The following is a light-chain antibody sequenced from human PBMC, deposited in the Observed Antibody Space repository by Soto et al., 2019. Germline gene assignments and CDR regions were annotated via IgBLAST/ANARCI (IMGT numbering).Light chain of an antibody. CDR3: QHYNDYSRV. CDR2: TAS. J-gene: IGKJ1*01. Sequence: DIQMTQSPSTLSASIGDRVTITCRASQSVDSWLAWYQQQPGKAPKLLIYTASILQTGVPSRFSGSGSGTEFTLTISSLQPDDFATYYCQHYNDYSRVFGQGTKVEIK. V-gene: IGKV1-5*03. CDR1: QSVDSW.